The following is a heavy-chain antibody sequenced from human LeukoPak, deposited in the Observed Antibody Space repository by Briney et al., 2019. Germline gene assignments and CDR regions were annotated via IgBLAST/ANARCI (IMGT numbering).Heavy chain of an antibody. CDR1: GGSISSGAYY. CDR2: IYTSGST. D-gene: IGHD4-17*01. CDR3: AREKGGYGDFDAFDI. Sequence: SQTLSLTCTVSGGSISSGAYYWSWIRQPAGKGLEWIGRIYTSGSTNYNPSLKSRVTISVDTSKNQFSLELSSVTAADTAVYYCAREKGGYGDFDAFDIWGQGTMVTVSS. J-gene: IGHJ3*02. V-gene: IGHV4-61*02.